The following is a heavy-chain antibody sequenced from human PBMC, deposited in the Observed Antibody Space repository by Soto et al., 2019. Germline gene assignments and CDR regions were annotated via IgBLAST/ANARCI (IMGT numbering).Heavy chain of an antibody. CDR1: GFTFDDYT. J-gene: IGHJ4*02. CDR3: AKDKRRTKPYYFDY. Sequence: EVQLVESGGVVVQPGGSLRLSCAASGFTFDDYTMHWVRQAPGKGLEWVSLISWDGGSTYYADSVKGRFTISRDNSKNSLYLQMNSLRTEDTALYYCAKDKRRTKPYYFDYWGKGTLVTVSS. V-gene: IGHV3-43*01. CDR2: ISWDGGST.